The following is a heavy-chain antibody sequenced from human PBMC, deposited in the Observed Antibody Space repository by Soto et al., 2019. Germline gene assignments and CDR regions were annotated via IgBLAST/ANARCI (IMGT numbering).Heavy chain of an antibody. J-gene: IGHJ4*02. Sequence: QVQVVESGGGVVQPGRSLRLSCAASGFTFSSYGMHWVRQAPGKGLEWVAVISYDGSNKYYADSVKGRFTISRDNSKNTLYLQMNRLIAEDTAVYYCAKDRFRIAVAAPFDYWGQGTLVTVSS. CDR1: GFTFSSYG. V-gene: IGHV3-30*18. CDR2: ISYDGSNK. D-gene: IGHD6-19*01. CDR3: AKDRFRIAVAAPFDY.